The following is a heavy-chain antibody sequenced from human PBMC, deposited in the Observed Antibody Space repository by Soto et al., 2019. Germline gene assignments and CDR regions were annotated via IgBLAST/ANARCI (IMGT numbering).Heavy chain of an antibody. D-gene: IGHD3-10*01. Sequence: GGSLRLSCAASGFTFNSYGMHWVRQAPGKGLEWVAVIWYDGSNKYYADSVKGRFTISRDNSKNTLYLQMNSLRAEDTAVYYCARDQGIGFGELSSNWFDPWGQGTLVTVSS. CDR2: IWYDGSNK. CDR3: ARDQGIGFGELSSNWFDP. V-gene: IGHV3-33*01. J-gene: IGHJ5*02. CDR1: GFTFNSYG.